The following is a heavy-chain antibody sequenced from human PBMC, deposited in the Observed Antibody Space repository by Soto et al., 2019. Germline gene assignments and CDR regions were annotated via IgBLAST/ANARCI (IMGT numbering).Heavy chain of an antibody. CDR2: IIPIPGTA. CDR3: ARSQGSSTSLEICYYYYYGMDV. CDR1: GGTFSSYA. D-gene: IGHD2-2*01. V-gene: IGHV1-69*01. J-gene: IGHJ6*02. Sequence: QVQLVQSGAEVKKPGSSVKVSCKASGGTFSSYAISWVRQAPGQGLEWMGRIIPIPGTANYAQKFQGRVTITADESTSTAYMELSSLRSEDTSVYYCARSQGSSTSLEICYYYYYGMDVWGQGTTVTVSS.